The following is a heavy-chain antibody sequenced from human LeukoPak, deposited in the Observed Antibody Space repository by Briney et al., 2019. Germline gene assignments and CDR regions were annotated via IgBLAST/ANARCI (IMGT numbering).Heavy chain of an antibody. CDR3: VPSNNFYYFDY. J-gene: IGHJ4*02. Sequence: ASVNVSCKTSGYTFTGYYMHWVRQAPGQGLEWMGWINPKSGGTSYPQKFQGRVSMTRDTSISTAYMELSRLRSDDTAVYYCVPSNNFYYFDYWGQGTLVTVSS. CDR1: GYTFTGYY. CDR2: INPKSGGT. D-gene: IGHD1-1*01. V-gene: IGHV1-2*02.